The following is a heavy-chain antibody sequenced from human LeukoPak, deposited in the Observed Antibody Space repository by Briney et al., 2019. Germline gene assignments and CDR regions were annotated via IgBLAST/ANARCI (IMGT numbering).Heavy chain of an antibody. Sequence: ASVKLSCKASGYTFNTFDINWVRQAAGQGPEWMAWVNPYNDKTVYAPKFQGRVSISSNNSINTAYMEFSGLKSDDTAVYYCARGRRLRGVTSRPIYYYYYMDVWGGGTTVTVSS. CDR2: VNPYNDKT. V-gene: IGHV1-8*03. J-gene: IGHJ6*03. D-gene: IGHD3-10*01. CDR1: GYTFNTFD. CDR3: ARGRRLRGVTSRPIYYYYYMDV.